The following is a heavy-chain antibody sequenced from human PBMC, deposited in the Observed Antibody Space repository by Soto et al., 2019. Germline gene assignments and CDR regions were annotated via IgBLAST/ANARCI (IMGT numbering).Heavy chain of an antibody. V-gene: IGHV1-18*04. D-gene: IGHD3-3*01. CDR3: ARDTQYDFWSGFPSNYYYFGLEV. J-gene: IGHJ6*02. CDR2: ISAYNGNT. CDR1: VYTFTSYG. Sequence: GASVKVSCKASVYTFTSYGIIWVRQAPGQGLGWMGWISAYNGNTNYAQKLQGRVTMTTDTSTSTAYMELRSLRSDDTAVYYCARDTQYDFWSGFPSNYYYFGLEVWGQGTTVTVSS.